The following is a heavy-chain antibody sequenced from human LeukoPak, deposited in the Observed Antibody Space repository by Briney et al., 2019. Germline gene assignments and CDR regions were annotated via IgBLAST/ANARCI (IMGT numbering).Heavy chain of an antibody. CDR1: GFTFSSYG. Sequence: GGSLRLSXAASGFTFSSYGMHWVRQAPGKGLEWVAFIQFDGTHIFYTDSVRGRFTISRDNSKNRLYLQMSSLRAEDTAVFYCGKPSDQLLSPKFDYWGQGPLVTVSS. J-gene: IGHJ4*02. CDR3: GKPSDQLLSPKFDY. CDR2: IQFDGTHI. V-gene: IGHV3-30*02. D-gene: IGHD2-2*01.